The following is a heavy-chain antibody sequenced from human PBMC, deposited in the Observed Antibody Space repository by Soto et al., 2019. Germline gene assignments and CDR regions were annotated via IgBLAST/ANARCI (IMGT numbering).Heavy chain of an antibody. D-gene: IGHD6-19*01. CDR3: ARSGSDWFSFDY. CDR1: RFTFSRYA. CDR2: ISGSGDNT. Sequence: GGSLRLSCAASRFTFSRYAMSWVRQAPGKGLEWVSAISGSGDNTYYADSVKGRFRISRDNSKNTLYLQMNSLRVEDTAVYYCARSGSDWFSFDYWGQGALVTVSS. J-gene: IGHJ4*02. V-gene: IGHV3-23*01.